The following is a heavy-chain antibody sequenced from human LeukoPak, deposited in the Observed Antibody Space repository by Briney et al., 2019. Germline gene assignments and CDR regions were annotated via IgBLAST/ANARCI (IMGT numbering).Heavy chain of an antibody. D-gene: IGHD4-17*01. V-gene: IGHV3-53*01. CDR3: AGVRVTTTLIDY. CDR1: GFTVSSNY. CDR2: IYSGGST. Sequence: GGSLRLSCAASGFTVSSNYMSWVRQAPGKGLEWVSVIYSGGSTYYADSVKGRFTISRDNSKNTLYLQMNSLRAEDTAVYYCAGVRVTTTLIDYWGQGTPVTVSS. J-gene: IGHJ4*02.